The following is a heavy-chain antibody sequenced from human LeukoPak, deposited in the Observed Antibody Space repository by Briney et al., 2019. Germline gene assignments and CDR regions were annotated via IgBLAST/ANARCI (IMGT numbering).Heavy chain of an antibody. D-gene: IGHD4-17*01. CDR3: ARESDGDYVDY. CDR2: ISGSGGST. V-gene: IGHV3-23*01. Sequence: GGSLRLSCAASGFTFSSYAMSWVRQAPGKGLEWVSAISGSGGSTYYADSVKGRFTISRDNAKNSLYLQMNSLRAEDTAVYYCARESDGDYVDYWGQGTLVTVSS. J-gene: IGHJ4*02. CDR1: GFTFSSYA.